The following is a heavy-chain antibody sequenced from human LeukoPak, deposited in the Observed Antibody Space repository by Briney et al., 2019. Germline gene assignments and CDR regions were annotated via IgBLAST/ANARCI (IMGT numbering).Heavy chain of an antibody. CDR3: ARDLKYGMDV. CDR1: GVSFSGYY. J-gene: IGHJ6*02. V-gene: IGHV4-34*01. CDR2: INHSGST. Sequence: SETLSLTCAVYGVSFSGYYWSWIRQPPGKGLEWIGEINHSGSTNYNPSLKSRVTISVDTSKNQFSLKLSSVTAADTAVSYCARDLKYGMDVWGQGTTVTVSS.